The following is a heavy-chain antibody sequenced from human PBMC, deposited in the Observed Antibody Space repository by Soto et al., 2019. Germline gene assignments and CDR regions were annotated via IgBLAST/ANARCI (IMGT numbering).Heavy chain of an antibody. Sequence: QSRSLTCAVYGGPFSGYYRSWIRQPPGKGLEGIGETNHSGSTNYNPSPKRRDTISVDTPKNQLSLTLSSVTAAHTAVYYCARTGSGTYQLGYWGQGTLVTVSS. CDR1: GGPFSGYY. CDR3: ARTGSGTYQLGY. CDR2: TNHSGST. V-gene: IGHV4-34*01. D-gene: IGHD2-15*01. J-gene: IGHJ4*02.